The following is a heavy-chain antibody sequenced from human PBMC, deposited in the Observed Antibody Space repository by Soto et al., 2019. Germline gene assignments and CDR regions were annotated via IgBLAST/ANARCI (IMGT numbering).Heavy chain of an antibody. CDR2: INPNSGGT. CDR1: GYTFTGYY. Sequence: AASVKVSCKASGYTFTGYYMHWVRQAPGQGLEWMGWINPNSGGTNYAQKFQGWVTMTRDTSISTAYMELSRLRSDDTAVYYCARDQGYCSSTSCYTGGEYNWFDPWGQGTLVTVSS. J-gene: IGHJ5*02. CDR3: ARDQGYCSSTSCYTGGEYNWFDP. D-gene: IGHD2-2*02. V-gene: IGHV1-2*04.